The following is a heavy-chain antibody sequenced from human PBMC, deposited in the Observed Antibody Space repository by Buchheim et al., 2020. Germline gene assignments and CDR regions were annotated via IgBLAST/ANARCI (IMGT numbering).Heavy chain of an antibody. CDR1: GGSFSGYS. Sequence: QVQLQQWGAGLLKPSETLSLTCAVYGGSFSGYSWTWIRQPPGKGPEWIGEMNHSGNTNYSPSLKSRVTISVDTSKNRFSLKLSSVTAADTAVYYCARGGYSYTFDYWGQGTL. CDR3: ARGGYSYTFDY. V-gene: IGHV4-34*01. D-gene: IGHD5-18*01. J-gene: IGHJ4*02. CDR2: MNHSGNT.